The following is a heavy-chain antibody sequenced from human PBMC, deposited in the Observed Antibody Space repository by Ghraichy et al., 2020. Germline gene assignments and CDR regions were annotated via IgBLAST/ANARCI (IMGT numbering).Heavy chain of an antibody. Sequence: GESLNISCAASGFTFSSYAMSWVRQAPGKGLEWVSAISGSGGSTYYADSVKGRFTISRDNSKNTLYLQMNSLRAEDTAVYYCAKRLGYCTNGVCYTHSPYYYYGMDVWGQGTTVTVSS. D-gene: IGHD2-8*01. V-gene: IGHV3-23*01. CDR2: ISGSGGST. CDR1: GFTFSSYA. J-gene: IGHJ6*02. CDR3: AKRLGYCTNGVCYTHSPYYYYGMDV.